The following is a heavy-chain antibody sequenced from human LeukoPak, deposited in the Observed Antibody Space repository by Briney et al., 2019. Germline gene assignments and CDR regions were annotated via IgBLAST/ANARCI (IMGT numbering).Heavy chain of an antibody. J-gene: IGHJ4*02. D-gene: IGHD3-22*01. CDR1: GFTFSSYA. V-gene: IGHV3-30-3*01. CDR3: ARGQGSSGYYVFDY. Sequence: PGGSLRLSCAASGFTFSSYAMHWVRQAPGKGLEWVAVISYDGSNKYYADSVKGRFTISRDNSKNTLYLQMNSLRAEDTALYHCARGQGSSGYYVFDYWGQGTLVTVSS. CDR2: ISYDGSNK.